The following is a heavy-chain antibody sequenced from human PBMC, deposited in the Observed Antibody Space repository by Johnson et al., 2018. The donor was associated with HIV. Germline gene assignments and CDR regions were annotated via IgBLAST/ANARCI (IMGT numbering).Heavy chain of an antibody. V-gene: IGHV3-30*04. CDR1: GFTFSSYT. CDR3: AREGGVHCTGGVCYRSTDAFDF. J-gene: IGHJ3*01. CDR2: ISYDGSNK. Sequence: QMQLVESGGGVVQPGRSLRLSCAASGFTFSSYTMHWVRQAPGKGLEWVAVISYDGSNKYYADSVKGRFTISRDNSKNTLYLQMNSLRAEDTAVYYCAREGGVHCTGGVCYRSTDAFDFWGQGTMVTVSS. D-gene: IGHD2-8*02.